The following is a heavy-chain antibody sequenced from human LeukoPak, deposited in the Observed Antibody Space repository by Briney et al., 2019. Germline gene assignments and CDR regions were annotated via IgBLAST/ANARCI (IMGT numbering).Heavy chain of an antibody. J-gene: IGHJ4*02. Sequence: GASVKVSCKASGYIFTDYYMHWVRQAPGKGLEWMGGFDPEDGETIYAQKFQGRVTITADESTSTAYMELSSLRSEDTAVYYCARDGGYCSSTSCYFDYWGQGTLVTVSS. CDR3: ARDGGYCSSTSCYFDY. V-gene: IGHV1-24*01. CDR1: GYIFTDYY. D-gene: IGHD2-2*01. CDR2: FDPEDGET.